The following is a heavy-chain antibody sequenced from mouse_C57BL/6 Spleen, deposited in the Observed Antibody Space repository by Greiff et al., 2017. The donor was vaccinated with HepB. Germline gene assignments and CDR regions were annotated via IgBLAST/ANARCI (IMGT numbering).Heavy chain of an antibody. J-gene: IGHJ3*01. V-gene: IGHV1-82*01. CDR3: AREDYGSSLGFAY. Sequence: VQLQQSGPELVKPGASVKISCKASGYAFSSSWMNWVKQRPGKGLEWIGRIYPGDGDTNYNGKFKGKATLTADKSSSTAYMQLSSLTSEDSAVYFCAREDYGSSLGFAYWGQGTLVTVSA. CDR2: IYPGDGDT. D-gene: IGHD1-1*01. CDR1: GYAFSSSW.